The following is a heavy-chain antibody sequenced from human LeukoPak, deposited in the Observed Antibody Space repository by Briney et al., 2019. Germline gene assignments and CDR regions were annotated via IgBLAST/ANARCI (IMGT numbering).Heavy chain of an antibody. J-gene: IGHJ4*02. CDR3: AKPGFTMIVL. Sequence: ETLSLTCTVSGGSISSYYWSWVRKAPGKGLEWVSGISSSGDSTHYADSVKGRFTISRDNSKNTLYLQLSSLRAEDTAVYYCAKPGFTMIVLWGQGTLVTVSS. D-gene: IGHD3-22*01. V-gene: IGHV3-23*01. CDR2: ISSSGDST. CDR1: GGSISSYY.